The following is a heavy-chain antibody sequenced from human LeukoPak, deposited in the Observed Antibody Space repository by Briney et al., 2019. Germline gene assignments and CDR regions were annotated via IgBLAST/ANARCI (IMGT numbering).Heavy chain of an antibody. CDR3: AKDRESSGSYYFDY. D-gene: IGHD1-26*01. Sequence: PGGSLRLSCAASGFTFSSYGMHWVRQAPGKGLEWVAVISYDGSNKYYADSVKGRFTISRDNSKNTLYLQMNSLRAEDTAVYYCAKDRESSGSYYFDYWGQGTLVTVSS. CDR1: GFTFSSYG. V-gene: IGHV3-30*18. J-gene: IGHJ4*02. CDR2: ISYDGSNK.